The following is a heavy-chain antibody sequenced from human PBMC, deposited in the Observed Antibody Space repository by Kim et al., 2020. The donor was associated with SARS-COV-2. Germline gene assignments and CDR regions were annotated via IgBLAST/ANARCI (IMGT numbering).Heavy chain of an antibody. V-gene: IGHV3-48*02. Sequence: YYADSVQGRFTLSRDNVKHSLFLQMNSLRDEDTGVYYCARCDIPFYYVMDVWGQGTTVIVYS. CDR3: ARCDIPFYYVMDV. J-gene: IGHJ6*02. D-gene: IGHD3-9*01.